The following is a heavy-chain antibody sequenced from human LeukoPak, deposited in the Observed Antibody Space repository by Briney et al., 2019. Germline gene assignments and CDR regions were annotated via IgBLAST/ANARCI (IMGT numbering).Heavy chain of an antibody. Sequence: GGSLRLSCAASGFTFSSYWMSWVRQAPGKGLEWVGRIKSKTDGGTTDYAAPVKGRFTISRDDSKNTLYLQMNSLKTEDTAVYYCTTVVVAATRLDYWGQGTLVTVSS. CDR2: IKSKTDGGTT. J-gene: IGHJ4*02. CDR3: TTVVVAATRLDY. D-gene: IGHD2-15*01. V-gene: IGHV3-15*01. CDR1: GFTFSSYW.